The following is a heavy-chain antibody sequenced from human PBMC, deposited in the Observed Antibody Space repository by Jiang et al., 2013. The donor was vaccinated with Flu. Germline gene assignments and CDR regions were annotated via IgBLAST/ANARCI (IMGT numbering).Heavy chain of an antibody. D-gene: IGHD3-9*01. CDR3: ARGEELRYFDWLSSYYYYGMDV. J-gene: IGHJ6*02. CDR2: MNPNSGNT. CDR1: GYTFTSYD. V-gene: IGHV1-8*01. Sequence: SVKVSCKASGYTFTSYDINWVRQATGQGLEWMGWMNPNSGNTGYAQKFQGRVTMTRDTSISTAYMELSRLRSDDTAVYYCARGEELRYFDWLSSYYYYGMDVWGQGTTVTVSS.